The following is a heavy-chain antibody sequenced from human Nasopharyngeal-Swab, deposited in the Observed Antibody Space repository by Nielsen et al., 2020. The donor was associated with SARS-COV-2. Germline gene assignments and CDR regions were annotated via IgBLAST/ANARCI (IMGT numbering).Heavy chain of an antibody. Sequence: ESLKISCTVSGGSISSYYWSWIRQPPGKGPEWIGYIYYSGSTNYNPSLKSRVTISVDTSKNQFSLKLSSVTAADTAVYYCARGDVTIFGVVGWFDPWGQGTLVTVSS. J-gene: IGHJ5*02. D-gene: IGHD3-3*01. V-gene: IGHV4-59*01. CDR3: ARGDVTIFGVVGWFDP. CDR2: IYYSGST. CDR1: GGSISSYY.